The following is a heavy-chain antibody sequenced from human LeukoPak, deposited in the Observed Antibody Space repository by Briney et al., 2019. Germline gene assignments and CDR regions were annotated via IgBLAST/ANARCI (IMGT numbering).Heavy chain of an antibody. J-gene: IGHJ4*02. CDR1: GYTFTSYY. Sequence: ASVTVSCKASGYTFTSYYMHWVRQAPGQGLEWMGIINPSGGSTSYAQKFQGRVTMTRDTSTSTVYMELSSLRSEDTAVYYCAREPKSIAARYYFDYWGQGTLVTVSS. V-gene: IGHV1-46*01. D-gene: IGHD6-6*01. CDR2: INPSGGST. CDR3: AREPKSIAARYYFDY.